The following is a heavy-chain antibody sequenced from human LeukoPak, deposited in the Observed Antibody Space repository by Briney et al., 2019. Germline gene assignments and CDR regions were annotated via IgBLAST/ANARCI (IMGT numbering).Heavy chain of an antibody. D-gene: IGHD2-2*01. V-gene: IGHV1-69*01. Sequence: GGSLRLSCAASGFTFSIYAISWVRQAPGQGLEWMGGIIPIFGTANYVQKFQGRVTITADESTSTAYMELSSLRSEDTAVYYCARGSRKYQLLAWFDPWGQGTLVTVSS. CDR1: GFTFSIYA. CDR2: IIPIFGTA. J-gene: IGHJ5*02. CDR3: ARGSRKYQLLAWFDP.